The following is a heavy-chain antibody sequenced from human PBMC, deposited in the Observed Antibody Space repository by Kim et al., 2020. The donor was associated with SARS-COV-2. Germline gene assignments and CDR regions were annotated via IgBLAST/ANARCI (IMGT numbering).Heavy chain of an antibody. CDR2: ISFNGNTE. J-gene: IGHJ4*02. CDR1: GFTFSSYS. D-gene: IGHD3-3*01. Sequence: GGSLRLSCAASGFTFSSYSMHWVRQAPGKGLEWGAVISFNGNTEYYTDSVKGRFTISRDHSKNTLFLQMSGLRVEDTAVYYCAKGGQNSPIDFLFDFWGQGTLVTVSS. V-gene: IGHV3-30*18. CDR3: AKGGQNSPIDFLFDF.